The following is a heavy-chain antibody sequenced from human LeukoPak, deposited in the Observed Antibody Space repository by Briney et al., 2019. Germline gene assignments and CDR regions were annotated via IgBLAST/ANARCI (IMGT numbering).Heavy chain of an antibody. Sequence: GGSLRLSCAASGFPFSSYSMTWVRQAPGKGLEWVVNIEPDGTTKFYVDSVKGRFTISRDNALNSLYLQMNSLRAEDTAIYYCARSLPYGTTWYGRSDYWGQGTLVTVSS. CDR2: IEPDGTTK. CDR3: ARSLPYGTTWYGRSDY. V-gene: IGHV3-7*03. D-gene: IGHD6-13*01. CDR1: GFPFSSYS. J-gene: IGHJ4*02.